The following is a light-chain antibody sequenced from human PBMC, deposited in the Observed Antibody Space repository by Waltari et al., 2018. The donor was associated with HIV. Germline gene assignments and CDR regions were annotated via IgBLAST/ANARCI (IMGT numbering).Light chain of an antibody. CDR3: CSYAGSYTV. CDR1: SSDVGGYNF. J-gene: IGLJ2*01. V-gene: IGLV2-11*01. CDR2: DVS. Sequence: QSALTQPRSVSGSPGQSVTIPCTGTSSDVGGYNFVSWYQQPPGKAPKFMIYDVSKRPSGVPDRFSGSKSGNTASLTISGLQAEDEADYYCCSYAGSYTVFGGGTKLTVL.